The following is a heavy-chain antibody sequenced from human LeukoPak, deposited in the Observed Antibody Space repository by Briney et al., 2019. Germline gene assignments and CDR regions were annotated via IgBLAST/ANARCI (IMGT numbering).Heavy chain of an antibody. CDR2: IYYSGST. CDR3: ARDRFGEVPY. CDR1: GGSISSSSYY. D-gene: IGHD3-10*01. Sequence: SETLSLTCTVSGGSISSSSYYWGWIRQPPGKGLEWIGSIYYSGSTYYNPSLKSRVTISVDTSKNQFSLKLSSVTAADTAVYYCARDRFGEVPYWGQGTLVTVSS. V-gene: IGHV4-39*07. J-gene: IGHJ4*02.